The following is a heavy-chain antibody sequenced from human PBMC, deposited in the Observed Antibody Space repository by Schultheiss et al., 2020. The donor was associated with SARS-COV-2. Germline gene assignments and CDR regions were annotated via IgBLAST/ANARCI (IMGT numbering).Heavy chain of an antibody. Sequence: GGSLRLSCAASGFTVSSNEMSWVRQAPGKGLEWVSSISGGSTYYADSVKGRFTISRDNSKNTLYLQMNSLRAEDTAVYYCAKDKAVVEQWLVAGEYFQHWGQGTLVTVSS. CDR2: ISGGST. D-gene: IGHD6-19*01. CDR3: AKDKAVVEQWLVAGEYFQH. J-gene: IGHJ1*01. V-gene: IGHV3-38-3*01. CDR1: GFTVSSNE.